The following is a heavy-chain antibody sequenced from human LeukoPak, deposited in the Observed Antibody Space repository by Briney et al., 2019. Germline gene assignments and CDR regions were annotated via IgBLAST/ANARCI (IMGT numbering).Heavy chain of an antibody. J-gene: IGHJ4*02. Sequence: SETLSLTCAVYGGSFSGYYWSWIRQPPGKGLEWIGSIYYSGSTYYNPSLKSRVTISVDTSKNQFSLKLSSVTAADTAVYYCARGRTRYYYDSSGYYYFDYWGQGTLVTVSS. D-gene: IGHD3-22*01. V-gene: IGHV4-34*01. CDR1: GGSFSGYY. CDR3: ARGRTRYYYDSSGYYYFDY. CDR2: IYYSGST.